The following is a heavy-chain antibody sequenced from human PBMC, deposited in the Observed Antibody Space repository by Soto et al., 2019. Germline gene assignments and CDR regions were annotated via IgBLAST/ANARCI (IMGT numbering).Heavy chain of an antibody. V-gene: IGHV5-51*01. Sequence: GEYLKISCKGSGYSFSNYWVAWVRQVPGNGLEWMGIIYPGDSDTRYSPSFQGQVTISVDKSIGTAYLLWSSLKASDSAMYYCARHERFGELMFSYYGMDVWGQGTTVTVSS. J-gene: IGHJ6*02. D-gene: IGHD3-10*01. CDR3: ARHERFGELMFSYYGMDV. CDR1: GYSFSNYW. CDR2: IYPGDSDT.